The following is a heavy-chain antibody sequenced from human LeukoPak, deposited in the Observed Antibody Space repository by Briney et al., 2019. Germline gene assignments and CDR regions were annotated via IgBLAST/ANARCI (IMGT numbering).Heavy chain of an antibody. D-gene: IGHD3-16*01. CDR2: ISKSGGGT. V-gene: IGHV3-23*01. J-gene: IGHJ4*02. CDR3: AKGGWLDD. Sequence: GGSLRLSCAASGFTFSSFAMSWVRQAPGKGLEWVTTISKSGGGTDYADSVKGRFTVSRDNYKNTLDLQMNSLRADDTAVYYCAKGGWLDDWGQGTLVIVSS. CDR1: GFTFSSFA.